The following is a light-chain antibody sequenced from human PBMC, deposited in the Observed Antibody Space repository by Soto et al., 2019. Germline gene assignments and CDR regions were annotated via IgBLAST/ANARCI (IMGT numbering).Light chain of an antibody. CDR1: SSNIESNY. CDR3: AAWDDSLRDV. J-gene: IGLJ1*01. CDR2: RNN. V-gene: IGLV1-47*01. Sequence: QSVLTQPPSASGTPGQRVTISCSGSSSNIESNYVYWYQQLPGTAPKLLIYRNNQRPSGVPDRFSGSKSGTSASLAISGLRSEDEADYYCAAWDDSLRDVFGTGTKLTVL.